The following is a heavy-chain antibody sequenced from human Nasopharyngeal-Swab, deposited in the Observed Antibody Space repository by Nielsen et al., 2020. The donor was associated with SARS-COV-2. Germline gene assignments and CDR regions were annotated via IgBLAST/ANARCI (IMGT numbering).Heavy chain of an antibody. D-gene: IGHD6-19*01. CDR2: ISYDGSNK. Sequence: GESLKISCAASGFTFSSYGMHWVRQAPGKGLEWVAVISYDGSNKYYADSVKGRFTISRDNSKNTLYLQMNSLRAEDTAVYYCAREVGGWCFDCWGQGTLVTVSS. CDR3: AREVGGWCFDC. J-gene: IGHJ4*02. V-gene: IGHV3-30*03. CDR1: GFTFSSYG.